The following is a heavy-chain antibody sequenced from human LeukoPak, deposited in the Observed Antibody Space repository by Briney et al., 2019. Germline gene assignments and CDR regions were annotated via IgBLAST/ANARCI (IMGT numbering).Heavy chain of an antibody. J-gene: IGHJ4*02. CDR1: GYIFSHYY. V-gene: IGHV1-46*01. D-gene: IGHD3-16*01. CDR2: INPSSGDT. CDR3: ARGRAVWGNYYFDL. Sequence: GASVKVSCKASGYIFSHYYIHWVRQAPGQGLEWVGIINPSSGDTSYAQMFQGRVSMTRDTSTNTVYMELSGQRSEDTAVYYCARGRAVWGNYYFDLWGQGTLVTVSS.